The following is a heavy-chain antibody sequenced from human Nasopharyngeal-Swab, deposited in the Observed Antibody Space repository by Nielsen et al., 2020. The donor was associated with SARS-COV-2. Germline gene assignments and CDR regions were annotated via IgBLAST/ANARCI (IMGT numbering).Heavy chain of an antibody. D-gene: IGHD3-16*01. CDR3: ARRENGLRPLDY. CDR1: GFTFSNYA. J-gene: IGHJ4*02. CDR2: IRVSGDTT. Sequence: GGSLRLSCTASGFTFSNYAMTWVRQAPGKGLEWVSSIRVSGDTTYYADSVKGRFTISRDSSKNTLYLQMNSLRAEDTAVYYCARRENGLRPLDYWGQGTLVTVSS. V-gene: IGHV3-23*01.